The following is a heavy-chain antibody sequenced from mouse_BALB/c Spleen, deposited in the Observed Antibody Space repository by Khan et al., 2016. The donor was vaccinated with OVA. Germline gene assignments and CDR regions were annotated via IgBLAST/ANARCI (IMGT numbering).Heavy chain of an antibody. D-gene: IGHD1-1*01. J-gene: IGHJ4*01. CDR3: VRGYYYWEMDY. V-gene: IGHV5-6-5*01. CDR1: GFTFNKYA. CDR2: ISSANNI. Sequence: EVELVESGGGLVKPGGSLKLSCAASGFTFNKYAMSWVRQTPEKRLEWVASISSANNIHYLDSVKGQFTISTDNATSILYLEMSSLRSEDTARYDCVRGYYYWEMDYWGQGTSVTVSS.